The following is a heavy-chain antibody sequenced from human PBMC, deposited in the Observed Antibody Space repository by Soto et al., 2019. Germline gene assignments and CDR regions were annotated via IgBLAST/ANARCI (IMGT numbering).Heavy chain of an antibody. CDR2: IIPIFGTA. Sequence: GASVKFSCKASGGTFSSYAISWVRQAPGQGLEWMGGIIPIFGTANYAQKFQGRVTITADKSTSTAYMELSSLRSEDTAVYYCARVWNDGYQWWYYYYGMDVWGQGTTVTVSS. J-gene: IGHJ6*02. V-gene: IGHV1-69*06. CDR3: ARVWNDGYQWWYYYYGMDV. D-gene: IGHD2-8*01. CDR1: GGTFSSYA.